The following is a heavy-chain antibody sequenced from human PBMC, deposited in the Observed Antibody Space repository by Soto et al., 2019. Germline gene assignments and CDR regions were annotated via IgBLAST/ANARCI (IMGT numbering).Heavy chain of an antibody. Sequence: PSETLSLTCTVSGGSISSGGYYWSWIRQHPGKGLEWIGYIYYSGSTYYNPSLKSRVTISVDTSKNQFSLKLSSVTAADTAVYYCARNYYDSSGYYRVFDYWGQGTLVTVSS. CDR3: ARNYYDSSGYYRVFDY. CDR2: IYYSGST. V-gene: IGHV4-31*03. CDR1: GGSISSGGYY. J-gene: IGHJ4*02. D-gene: IGHD3-22*01.